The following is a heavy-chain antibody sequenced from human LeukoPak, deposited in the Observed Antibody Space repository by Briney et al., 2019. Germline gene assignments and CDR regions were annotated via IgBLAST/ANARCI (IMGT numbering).Heavy chain of an antibody. J-gene: IGHJ3*02. V-gene: IGHV1-46*01. D-gene: IGHD3-9*01. CDR1: GYTFTSHF. CDR2: INPRGGST. Sequence: ASVKVSCKASGYTFTSHFIHWVRQAPGQGLEWMGIINPRGGSTSYTQKFQGRVTMTRDTSTSTVYMELSSLRSEDTAVYYCAKGRWGLTINNFDIWGQGTMVTVSS. CDR3: AKGRWGLTINNFDI.